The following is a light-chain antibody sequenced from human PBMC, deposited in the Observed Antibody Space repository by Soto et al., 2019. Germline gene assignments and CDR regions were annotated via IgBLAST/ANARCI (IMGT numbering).Light chain of an antibody. CDR1: SSKIGSNA. J-gene: IGLJ1*01. Sequence: QSVLTQPPSASGTPGRRVTISCSGGSSKIGSNAVTWYHQLPGTAPKLLIYSNNQRPSGVPDRFSGSKSGTSASLAISGLQSEDEADYYCAAWDDSLNGLYVFGTGTNLTVL. CDR3: AAWDDSLNGLYV. V-gene: IGLV1-44*01. CDR2: SNN.